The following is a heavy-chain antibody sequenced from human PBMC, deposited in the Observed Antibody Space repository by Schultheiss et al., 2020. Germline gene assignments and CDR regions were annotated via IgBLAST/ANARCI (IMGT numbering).Heavy chain of an antibody. Sequence: SETLSLTCTVSGGSISSSSYYWGWIRQPPGKGLEWIGYIYYSGSTNYNPSLKSRVTMSVDTSKNQFSLKLSSVTAADTAVYYCARVDCTNGVCYTGSYYYYGMDVWGQGTTVTVSS. CDR2: IYYSGST. V-gene: IGHV4-61*05. CDR1: GGSISSSSYY. J-gene: IGHJ6*02. CDR3: ARVDCTNGVCYTGSYYYYGMDV. D-gene: IGHD2-8*01.